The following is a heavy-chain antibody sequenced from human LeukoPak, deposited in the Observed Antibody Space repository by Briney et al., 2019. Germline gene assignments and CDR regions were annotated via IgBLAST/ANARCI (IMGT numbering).Heavy chain of an antibody. V-gene: IGHV1-2*02. Sequence: ASVKVSCKASGYSFTGYYIHWVRQAPGQGLEWMGWINPNSGGTNYAQKFQGTVTMTRDTSISTAYMELSRLRSDDTAVYYCARESCSSTSCPTVVDPWGQGTLVTVSS. CDR1: GYSFTGYY. CDR3: ARESCSSTSCPTVVDP. J-gene: IGHJ5*02. D-gene: IGHD2-2*01. CDR2: INPNSGGT.